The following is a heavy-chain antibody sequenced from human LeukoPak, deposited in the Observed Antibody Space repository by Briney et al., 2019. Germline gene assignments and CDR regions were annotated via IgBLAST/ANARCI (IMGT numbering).Heavy chain of an antibody. Sequence: ASVKVSCKASGYTFTSYAMHWVRQAPGQRLEWMGWINAGNGNTKYSQKFQGRVTITRDTSASTAYMELSSLRSEDTAVYYCARDGYSSGWYNWLDPWGQGTLVTVSS. CDR2: INAGNGNT. CDR3: ARDGYSSGWYNWLDP. CDR1: GYTFTSYA. V-gene: IGHV1-3*01. D-gene: IGHD6-19*01. J-gene: IGHJ5*02.